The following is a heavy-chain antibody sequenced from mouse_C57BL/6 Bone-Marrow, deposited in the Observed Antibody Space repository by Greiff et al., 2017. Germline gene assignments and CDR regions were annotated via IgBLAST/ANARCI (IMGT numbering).Heavy chain of an antibody. D-gene: IGHD4-1*01. J-gene: IGHJ2*01. V-gene: IGHV1-50*01. CDR2: IDPSDSYT. CDR1: GYTFTSYW. Sequence: QVQLQQPGAELVKPGASVKLSCKASGYTFTSYWMQWVKPRPGQGLEWIGEIDPSDSYTNYNQKFKGKATLTVDTSSSTAYMQLSSLTSEDSAVYYCARGVLTGYYFDYWGQGTTLTVSS. CDR3: ARGVLTGYYFDY.